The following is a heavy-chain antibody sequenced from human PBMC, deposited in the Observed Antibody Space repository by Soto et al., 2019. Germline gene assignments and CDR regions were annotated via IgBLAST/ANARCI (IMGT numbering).Heavy chain of an antibody. J-gene: IGHJ5*02. CDR2: ISSYNGNT. Sequence: QVQLVQSGAEVKKPGASVKVSCKSSGYTFSSYGTTYGISWVRQAPGQGLEWMGWISSYNGNTNYAQKFQGRVTMTTDTSTSTAYMELRSLRSDDTAVYYCARYCSGRSCYHNWFDPWGQGTLVTVSS. CDR3: ARYCSGRSCYHNWFDP. D-gene: IGHD2-15*01. V-gene: IGHV1-18*01. CDR1: GYTFSSYGTTYG.